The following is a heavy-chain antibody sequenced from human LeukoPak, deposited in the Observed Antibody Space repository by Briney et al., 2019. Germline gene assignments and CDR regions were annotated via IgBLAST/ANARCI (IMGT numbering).Heavy chain of an antibody. V-gene: IGHV4-4*02. CDR1: GGSISSSNW. D-gene: IGHD4-17*01. Sequence: SETLSLTCAVSGGSISSSNWWSWVRQPPGKGLEWIGEIYHSGSTNYNPSLKSRVTISVDKSKNQFSLKLSSVTAADTAVYYCASAAPDYGDYSFRYWGQGTLVTVSS. J-gene: IGHJ4*02. CDR3: ASAAPDYGDYSFRY. CDR2: IYHSGST.